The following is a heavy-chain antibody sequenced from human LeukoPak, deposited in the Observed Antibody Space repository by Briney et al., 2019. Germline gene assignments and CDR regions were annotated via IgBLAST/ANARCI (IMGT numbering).Heavy chain of an antibody. CDR1: GFTFSTYG. J-gene: IGHJ4*02. CDR3: ARSLTMVRAYDY. D-gene: IGHD3-10*01. CDR2: ISYDGSSK. Sequence: QAGGSLRLSCAASGFTFSTYGIHWVRQAPGKGLEWVAVISYDGSSKDYADSLKGRFTISRDNSKNTVYLQMNSLRTEDTAVYYCARSLTMVRAYDYWGQGTLVTVSS. V-gene: IGHV3-30*03.